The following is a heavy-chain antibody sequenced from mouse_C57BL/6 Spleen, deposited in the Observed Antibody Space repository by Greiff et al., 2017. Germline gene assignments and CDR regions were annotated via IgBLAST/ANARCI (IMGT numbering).Heavy chain of an antibody. CDR3: ARGRATELWYRYCDV. D-gene: IGHD1-1*02. V-gene: IGHV1-9*01. CDR1: GYTFSGYW. CDR2: FLPGSGST. Sequence: QVQLKESGAELMKPGASVKLSCKATGYTFSGYWLEWVKQRPGHGLEWIGEFLPGSGSTNYNEKFKGKATFTAVTSSNTAYMQLSSLTTEDSAIYYCARGRATELWYRYCDVWGTGTTVTVSS. J-gene: IGHJ1*03.